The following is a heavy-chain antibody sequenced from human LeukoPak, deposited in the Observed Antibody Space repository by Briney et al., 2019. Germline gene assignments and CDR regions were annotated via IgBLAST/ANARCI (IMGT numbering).Heavy chain of an antibody. D-gene: IGHD3-10*01. CDR2: TYYRSKLIN. V-gene: IGHV6-1*01. CDR1: GDTVSSSSAT. CDR3: VRHIAGTYDS. Sequence: PSQTLSLTCAVSGDTVSSSSATWTWIRQSPSRGLEWLGRTYYRSKLINDYAVSVKGRITINPDISDNQFSLQLNSVTPEDTSVYYCVRHIAGTYDSWSQGTLVTVSS. J-gene: IGHJ5*01.